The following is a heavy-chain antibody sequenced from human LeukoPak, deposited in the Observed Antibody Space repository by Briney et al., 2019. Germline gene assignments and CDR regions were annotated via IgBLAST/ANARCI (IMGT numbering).Heavy chain of an antibody. CDR1: GGTFSNYV. CDR3: ARVSGCSGTSCASGFVDS. Sequence: SVKVSCKASGGTFSNYVVGWVRQAPGQGLEWMGRIIPLFGSAKYAQKFQGRVTIVADESTSTAYMELSSLRSDDTAVYYCARVSGCSGTSCASGFVDSWGQGTLVTVSS. V-gene: IGHV1-69*01. J-gene: IGHJ4*02. CDR2: IIPLFGSA. D-gene: IGHD2-2*01.